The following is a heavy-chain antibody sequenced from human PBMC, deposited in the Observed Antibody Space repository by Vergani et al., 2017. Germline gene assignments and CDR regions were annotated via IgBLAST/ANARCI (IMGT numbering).Heavy chain of an antibody. Sequence: EVQLLESGGGLVQPGGSLRLSCAASGFTFSSYAMSWVRQAPGKGREWVSAISGSGGSTYYADSVKGRFTITRDNSKNTLYLQMNSLRAEDTAVYYCAKDLDTAMVTAIDYWGQGTLVTVSS. D-gene: IGHD5-18*01. CDR1: GFTFSSYA. CDR3: AKDLDTAMVTAIDY. V-gene: IGHV3-23*01. CDR2: ISGSGGST. J-gene: IGHJ4*02.